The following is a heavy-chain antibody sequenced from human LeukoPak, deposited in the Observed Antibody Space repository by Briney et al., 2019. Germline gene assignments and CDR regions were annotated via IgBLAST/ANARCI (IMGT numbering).Heavy chain of an antibody. CDR1: GFTFSSYG. J-gene: IGHJ4*02. V-gene: IGHV3-23*01. CDR3: AKAPAPYGDYIYYFDY. Sequence: GGTLRLSCAASGFTFSSYGMSWVHQAPGKGLEWVSAISGSGGSTYYADSVKGRFTIPRDNSKNTLYLQMNSLRAEDTAVYYCAKAPAPYGDYIYYFDYWGQGTLVTVSS. CDR2: ISGSGGST. D-gene: IGHD4-17*01.